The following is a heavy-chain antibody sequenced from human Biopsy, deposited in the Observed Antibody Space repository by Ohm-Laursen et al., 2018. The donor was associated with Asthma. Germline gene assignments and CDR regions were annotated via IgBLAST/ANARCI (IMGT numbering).Heavy chain of an antibody. V-gene: IGHV4-34*01. CDR1: GGYLTGHY. D-gene: IGHD1-20*01. Sequence: SETLSLTCTVYGGYLTGHYWNWIRQPPGKGLEWIGEIDQYGYTNYNPSLKSRVPISADTSKNQFHLNLSSVTAADTAVYFCARAAITGIRGWFDPWGQGTQVTVSS. CDR3: ARAAITGIRGWFDP. J-gene: IGHJ5*02. CDR2: IDQYGYT.